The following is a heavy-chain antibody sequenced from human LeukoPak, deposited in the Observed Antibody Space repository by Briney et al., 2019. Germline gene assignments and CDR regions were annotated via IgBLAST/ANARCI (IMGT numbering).Heavy chain of an antibody. D-gene: IGHD3-16*02. CDR1: GFTFSDHY. CDR2: ISSSGSTI. CDR3: ARDGPYDYVWGSYRYYYYGMDV. J-gene: IGHJ6*02. Sequence: GGSLRLSCAASGFTFSDHYMSWIRQAPGKGLEWVSYISSSGSTIYYADSVKGRFTISRDNAKNSLYLQMNSLRAEDTAVYYCARDGPYDYVWGSYRYYYYGMDVWGQGTTVTVSS. V-gene: IGHV3-11*01.